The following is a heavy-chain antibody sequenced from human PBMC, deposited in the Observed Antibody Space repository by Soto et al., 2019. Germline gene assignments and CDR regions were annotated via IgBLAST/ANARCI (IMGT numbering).Heavy chain of an antibody. Sequence: GGSLRLSCAASGFTFSSYGMHWVRQAPGKGLEWVAVIWYDGSNKYYADSVKGRFTISRDNSKNTLYLQMNSLRAEDTAVYYCARVRNCISTSCYHTRDYYYYYGMDVWGQGTTVTVSS. CDR2: IWYDGSNK. CDR3: ARVRNCISTSCYHTRDYYYYYGMDV. CDR1: GFTFSSYG. D-gene: IGHD2-2*01. V-gene: IGHV3-33*01. J-gene: IGHJ6*02.